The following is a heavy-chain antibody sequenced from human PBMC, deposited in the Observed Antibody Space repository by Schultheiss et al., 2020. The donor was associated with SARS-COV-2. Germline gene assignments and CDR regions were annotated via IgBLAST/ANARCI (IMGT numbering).Heavy chain of an antibody. CDR1: GFTFSSYG. J-gene: IGHJ4*02. D-gene: IGHD4-17*01. CDR3: AKDIVSLLRSPKVGFDY. V-gene: IGHV3-NL1*01. CDR2: IYSCGST. Sequence: GGSLRLSCAASGFTFSSYGMHWVRQAPGKGLEWVSVIYSCGSTYYADSVKGRFTISRDNSKNTLYLQMNSLRAEDTALYYCAKDIVSLLRSPKVGFDYWGQGTLVTVSS.